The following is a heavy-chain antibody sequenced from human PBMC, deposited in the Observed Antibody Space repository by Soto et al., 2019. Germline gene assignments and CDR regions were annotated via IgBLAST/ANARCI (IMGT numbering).Heavy chain of an antibody. V-gene: IGHV1-69*02. Sequence: QVQLVQSGAEVKKPGSSVKVSCKASGGTFSSYTISWVRQAPGQGLEWMGRIIPILGIANYAQKFQGRVTITADKSTSTAYTELSSLRSQDTAVYYCHEGYCSTTSCRHDYWGQGTLVTVSS. J-gene: IGHJ4*02. D-gene: IGHD2-2*01. CDR2: IIPILGIA. CDR1: GGTFSSYT. CDR3: HEGYCSTTSCRHDY.